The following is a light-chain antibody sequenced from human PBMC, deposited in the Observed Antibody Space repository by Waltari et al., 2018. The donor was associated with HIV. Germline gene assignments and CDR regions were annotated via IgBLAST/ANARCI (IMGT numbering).Light chain of an antibody. CDR3: QSYDISLSGV. J-gene: IGLJ3*02. CDR2: DTN. Sequence: QSVLTQPPSMSGAPGQRVPISCTRSNSNIRAGYDVHWYQQLPGTAPILLIYDTNHRPSGVTERFSCSKSGPSASLAITGLKAEDAADYCCQSYDISLSGVFGGGTKLTVL. V-gene: IGLV1-40*01. CDR1: NSNIRAGYD.